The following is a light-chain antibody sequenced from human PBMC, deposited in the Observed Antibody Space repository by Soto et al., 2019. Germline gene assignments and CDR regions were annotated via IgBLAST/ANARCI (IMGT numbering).Light chain of an antibody. CDR3: SSYTSNSNPYV. V-gene: IGLV2-14*01. Sequence: QSVLTQPASVSGSPGQSITISCTGTSSDVSGYNYVSWYQLHPGKAPKLMISEVTNRPSGVSTRFSGSKSGNTASLTISGLQADDEADYYCSSYTSNSNPYVFGTGTKVTVL. CDR1: SSDVSGYNY. CDR2: EVT. J-gene: IGLJ1*01.